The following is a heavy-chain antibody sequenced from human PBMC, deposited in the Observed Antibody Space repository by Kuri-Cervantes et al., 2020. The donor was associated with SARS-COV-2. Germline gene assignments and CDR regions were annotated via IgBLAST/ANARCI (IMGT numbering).Heavy chain of an antibody. D-gene: IGHD3-22*01. CDR2: IDPSDSYT. V-gene: IGHV5-10-1*01. CDR1: GYSFTSYW. J-gene: IGHJ4*02. CDR3: ARFYDSSGQYYFDY. Sequence: TVSCKGSGYSFTSYWISWVRQMPGKGLEWMGRIDPSDSYTNYSPSFQGHVTISADKSISTAYLQWSSLKASDTAMYYCARFYDSSGQYYFDYWGPGTLVTVSS.